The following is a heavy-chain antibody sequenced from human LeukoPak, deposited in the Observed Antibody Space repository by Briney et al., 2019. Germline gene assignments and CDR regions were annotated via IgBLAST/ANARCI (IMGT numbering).Heavy chain of an antibody. V-gene: IGHV1-2*04. CDR3: AISYPLGAYDISRPNYYYGMDV. J-gene: IGHJ6*02. CDR2: INPNSGGT. CDR1: GYTFTGYY. Sequence: ASVKVSCKASGYTFTGYYMHWVRQAPGQGLEWMGWINPNSGGTNYAQKFQGWVTMTRDTSISTAYMELSRLRSDDTAVYYCAISYPLGAYDISRPNYYYGMDVWGQGTTVTVSS. D-gene: IGHD3-9*01.